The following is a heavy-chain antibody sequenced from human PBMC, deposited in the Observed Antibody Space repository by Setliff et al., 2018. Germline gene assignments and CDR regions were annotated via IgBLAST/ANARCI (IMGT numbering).Heavy chain of an antibody. CDR1: GYSFTSYG. CDR2: ISPYNGDT. V-gene: IGHV1-18*04. D-gene: IGHD6-19*01. CDR3: ARSPPNRGSGSGWYGDF. J-gene: IGHJ4*02. Sequence: ASVKVSCKASGYSFTSYGITWVRQAPGQGLEGMGWISPYNGDTRFQQKFQGRVTVTTDTPTRTGYLELRSLTSDDTAVYYCARSPPNRGSGSGWYGDFWGQGTLVTVSS.